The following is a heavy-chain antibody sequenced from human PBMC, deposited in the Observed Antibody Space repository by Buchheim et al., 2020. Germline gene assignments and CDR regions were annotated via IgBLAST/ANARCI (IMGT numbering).Heavy chain of an antibody. D-gene: IGHD5-24*01. CDR2: IHSDGSTT. J-gene: IGHJ3*01. CDR3: ARVNDYNYESFDV. Sequence: AHLVESGGGLAQPGGSLRLSCAASGFSFSNYWMHWVRQIPGEGLAWVSRIHSDGSTTAYADFVNGRFTISRDNAKNTLFLQMNNLRVEDSAVYFCARVNDYNYESFDVWG. V-gene: IGHV3-74*01. CDR1: GFSFSNYW.